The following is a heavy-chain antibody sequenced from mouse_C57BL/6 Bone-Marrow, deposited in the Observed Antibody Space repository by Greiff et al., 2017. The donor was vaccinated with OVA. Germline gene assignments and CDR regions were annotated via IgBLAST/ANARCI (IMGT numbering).Heavy chain of an antibody. V-gene: IGHV1-81*01. CDR3: ARGFMTTRFAY. J-gene: IGHJ3*01. CDR2: IYPRSGNT. CDR1: GYTFTSYG. Sequence: VQLQQSGAELARPGASVKLSCKASGYTFTSYGISWVKQRTGQGLEWIGEIYPRSGNTYYNEKFKGKATLTADKSSSTAYMELRSLTAEDSAVYFCARGFMTTRFAYWGQGTLVTVSA. D-gene: IGHD1-1*01.